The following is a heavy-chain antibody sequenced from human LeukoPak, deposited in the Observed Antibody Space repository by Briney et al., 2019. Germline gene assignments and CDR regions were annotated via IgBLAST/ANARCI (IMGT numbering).Heavy chain of an antibody. CDR1: GDSIRSGHW. J-gene: IGHJ5*02. CDR3: ASGSSSAPYKGIDP. Sequence: SETLSLTCAVSGDSIRSGHWWTWVRHSPGKGLEWIGEIYHSGSTNYNPSLKSRVIISVDKSKNNFSLRLASVTAADTAVYYCASGSSSAPYKGIDPWGQGTLVTVSS. D-gene: IGHD2-2*01. CDR2: IYHSGST. V-gene: IGHV4-4*02.